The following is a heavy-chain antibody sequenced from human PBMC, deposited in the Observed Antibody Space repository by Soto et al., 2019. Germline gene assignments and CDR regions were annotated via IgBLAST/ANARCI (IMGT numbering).Heavy chain of an antibody. CDR1: GFTFSTYA. CDR3: AKFHGSGTYYNFPDY. J-gene: IGHJ4*02. Sequence: EVYLLESGGGLVQPGGSLRLSCAASGFTFSTYAMSWVRQAPGKGLEWVSTITDSGGRTYYAASVKGRFTISRDNSKNTLFLLMNSLSAEDTAQYYRAKFHGSGTYYNFPDYWGQGTLVTVSS. D-gene: IGHD3-10*01. CDR2: ITDSGGRT. V-gene: IGHV3-23*01.